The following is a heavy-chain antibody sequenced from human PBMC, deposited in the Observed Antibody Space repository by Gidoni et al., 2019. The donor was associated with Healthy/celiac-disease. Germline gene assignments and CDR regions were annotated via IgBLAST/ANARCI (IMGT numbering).Heavy chain of an antibody. CDR1: VGSISSYY. V-gene: IGHV4-59*08. Sequence: QVQLQASGPGLVKPSETLSLTCTVSVGSISSYYWSWIRQPPGKGLEWIGYIYYSGRTNYNPSLKSRVTIAVDTSKNQFSLKLSSVTAADTAVDYWARSKGFGELWHFDIWGQGTMVTVSS. D-gene: IGHD3-10*01. CDR3: ARSKGFGELWHFDI. J-gene: IGHJ3*02. CDR2: IYYSGRT.